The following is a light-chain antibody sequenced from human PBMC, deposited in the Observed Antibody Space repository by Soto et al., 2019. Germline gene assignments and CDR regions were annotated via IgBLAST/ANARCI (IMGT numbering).Light chain of an antibody. CDR3: HQRGNWPHT. J-gene: IGKJ4*01. CDR2: DAS. Sequence: IVLTQSPATLSLSPAERATLSCRASQSVTTYLAWYQQKPGQAPRLLIYDASNRATGIPARFSGSGSGTDFTLTISSLEPEDFAVYYCHQRGNWPHTFGGGTKVEIK. V-gene: IGKV3-11*01. CDR1: QSVTTY.